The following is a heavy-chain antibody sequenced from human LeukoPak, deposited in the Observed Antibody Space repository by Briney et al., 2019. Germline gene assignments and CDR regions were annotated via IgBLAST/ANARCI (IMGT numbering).Heavy chain of an antibody. CDR3: ARSPGGNARTWLDY. D-gene: IGHD4-23*01. Sequence: ASVKVSCKASGYTFTNYALRWVRQAPGQRLEWMGWTNGATGNTRFSQDFQGRLTITIDTSASTAYMELSSLRSEDTAVYYCARSPGGNARTWLDYWGQGTLVTVSS. CDR1: GYTFTNYA. CDR2: TNGATGNT. J-gene: IGHJ4*02. V-gene: IGHV1-3*02.